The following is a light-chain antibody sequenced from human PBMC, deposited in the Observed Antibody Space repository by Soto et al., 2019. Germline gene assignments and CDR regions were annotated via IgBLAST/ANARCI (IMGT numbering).Light chain of an antibody. CDR1: SSDVGYYNY. V-gene: IGLV2-14*01. Sequence: QSALTQPASVSGSPGQSITMSCTGTSSDVGYYNYVSWFQHHPGKAPKLMIYEVSNRPSGVSNRFSGSKSGNTASLSISGLQAEDEADYYCRSYTTSSNVVFGGGTKLPVL. J-gene: IGLJ2*01. CDR2: EVS. CDR3: RSYTTSSNVV.